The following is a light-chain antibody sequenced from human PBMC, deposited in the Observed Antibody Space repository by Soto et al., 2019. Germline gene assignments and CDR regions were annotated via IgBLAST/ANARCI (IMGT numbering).Light chain of an antibody. CDR1: SSDVGNYKY. CDR2: EVT. Sequence: QSALTQPASVSGSPGQSITISCTGTSSDVGNYKYVSWYQQHPGKAPKLMIYEVTNRPSGVSDRFSGSKSGNTASLTISGLQAEDEADYYCQSYDNSLSVYVFGTGTKVTVL. J-gene: IGLJ1*01. V-gene: IGLV2-14*01. CDR3: QSYDNSLSVYV.